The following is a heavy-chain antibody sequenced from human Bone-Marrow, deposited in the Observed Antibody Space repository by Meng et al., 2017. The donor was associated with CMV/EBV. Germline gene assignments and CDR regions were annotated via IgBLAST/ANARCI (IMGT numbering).Heavy chain of an antibody. CDR3: ARGLRYFDWLSPSNYYYGMDV. D-gene: IGHD3-9*01. V-gene: IGHV1-69*02. J-gene: IGHJ6*02. CDR1: GGTFSNYP. CDR2: FIPMFNIT. Sequence: SVKVSCKTSGGTFSNYPINWVRQAPGQGLEWMGRFIPMFNITGFAQRFQGRISITADTSTNTGYMELSSLTSEDTAVYFCARGLRYFDWLSPSNYYYGMDVWGQGTLVTVSS.